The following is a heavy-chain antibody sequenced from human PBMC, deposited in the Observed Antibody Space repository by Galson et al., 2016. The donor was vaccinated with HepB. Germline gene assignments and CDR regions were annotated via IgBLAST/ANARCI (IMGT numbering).Heavy chain of an antibody. Sequence: SLRLSCAACGFSFKNYDMHWVRQTTGKGLEWVSTIDAAGATYYLGSVKGRFAISRENAKNSLYLQMNSLRAEDTAIYYCARAYYDFVYGMDVWGQGTTVTVSS. J-gene: IGHJ6*02. CDR1: GFSFKNYD. CDR3: ARAYYDFVYGMDV. V-gene: IGHV3-13*01. D-gene: IGHD3-3*01. CDR2: IDAAGAT.